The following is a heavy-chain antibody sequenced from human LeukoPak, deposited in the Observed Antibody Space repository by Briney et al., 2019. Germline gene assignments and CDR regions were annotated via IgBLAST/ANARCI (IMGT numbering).Heavy chain of an antibody. D-gene: IGHD6-19*01. Sequence: GGSLRLSCAASGFTVSSYYMSWARQAPGKGLEWVSVLYSDYSTYYADSVKGRFTISRDNSKNTLYLQMNSLRAEDTAVYYCATDVIAVAGRGDYWGQGTLVTVSS. CDR3: ATDVIAVAGRGDY. J-gene: IGHJ4*02. CDR2: LYSDYST. V-gene: IGHV3-53*01. CDR1: GFTVSSYY.